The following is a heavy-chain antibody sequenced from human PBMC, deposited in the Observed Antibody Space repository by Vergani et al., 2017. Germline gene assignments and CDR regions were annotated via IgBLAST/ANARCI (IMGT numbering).Heavy chain of an antibody. D-gene: IGHD5-24*01. CDR3: AREHEMATILNSEYFQH. Sequence: QVQLVESGGGVVQPGRSLRLSCAASGFTFSSYAMHWVRQAPGKGLEWVAVISYDGSNKYYADSVKGRFTISRDNSKNTLYLQMNSLRAEDTAVYYCAREHEMATILNSEYFQHWGQGTLVTVSS. V-gene: IGHV3-30*01. CDR1: GFTFSSYA. J-gene: IGHJ1*01. CDR2: ISYDGSNK.